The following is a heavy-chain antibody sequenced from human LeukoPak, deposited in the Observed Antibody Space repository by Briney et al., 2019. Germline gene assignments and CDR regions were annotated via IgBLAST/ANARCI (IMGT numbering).Heavy chain of an antibody. Sequence: GGSLRLSCAASGFTFSSYSMNWVRQAPGKGLEWVSSIGSSSSYIYYADSVKGRFTISRDNAKNSLYLQMNSLRAEDTAVYYCARDDYSDYAGFDYWGQGTLVTVSS. CDR3: ARDDYSDYAGFDY. CDR1: GFTFSSYS. D-gene: IGHD4-11*01. CDR2: IGSSSSYI. V-gene: IGHV3-21*01. J-gene: IGHJ4*02.